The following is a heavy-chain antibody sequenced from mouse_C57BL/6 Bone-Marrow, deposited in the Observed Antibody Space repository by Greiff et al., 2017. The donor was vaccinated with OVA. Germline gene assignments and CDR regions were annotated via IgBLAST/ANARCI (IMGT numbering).Heavy chain of an antibody. CDR1: GFNIKDDY. J-gene: IGHJ2*01. Sequence: EVQLVESGAELVRPGASVKLSCTASGFNIKDDYMHWVKQRPEQGLEWIGWIDPENGDTEYASKFQGKATITADTSSNTAYLQLSSLTSEDTAVYYCTRFYYSNYHDWGQGTTLTVSS. D-gene: IGHD2-5*01. CDR3: TRFYYSNYHD. CDR2: IDPENGDT. V-gene: IGHV14-4*01.